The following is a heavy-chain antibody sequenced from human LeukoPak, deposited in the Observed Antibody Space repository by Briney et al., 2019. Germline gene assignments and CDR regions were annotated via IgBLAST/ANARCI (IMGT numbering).Heavy chain of an antibody. CDR3: AKYRTTSAPPRNFDY. CDR1: GFTFSTFA. D-gene: IGHD1-14*01. Sequence: PGGSLRLSCAASGFTFSTFAMIWIRQAPGKGLEWVSVINSDSSDIHYADSVKGRFTISRDNSKNTLYLQMNSQRADDTALYYCAKYRTTSAPPRNFDYWGQGTLVTVSS. J-gene: IGHJ4*02. V-gene: IGHV3-23*03. CDR2: INSDSSDI.